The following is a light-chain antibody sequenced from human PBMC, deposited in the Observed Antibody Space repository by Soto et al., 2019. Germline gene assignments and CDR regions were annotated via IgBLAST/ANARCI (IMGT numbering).Light chain of an antibody. Sequence: QSVLTQPPSVSGAPGQRVTISCTGSDSNIGAGYDVHWYLQVPGTAPKLLIYGNSNRPSGVPDRFSGSKSGTSASLAITGLQTEDEADYYCQSYDSSLSAWVFGGGTKVTVL. CDR1: DSNIGAGYD. CDR2: GNS. CDR3: QSYDSSLSAWV. J-gene: IGLJ3*02. V-gene: IGLV1-40*01.